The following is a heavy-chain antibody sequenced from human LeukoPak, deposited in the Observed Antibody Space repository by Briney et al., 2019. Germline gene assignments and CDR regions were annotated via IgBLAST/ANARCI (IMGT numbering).Heavy chain of an antibody. Sequence: PGGSLRLSCAASAFTFSSYAMSSVRQAPGKGLEWVSSISTSDGTTYYADSVEGRFTISRDNSKNTLYLQMNSLRAEDTAVYYCAKVMGGSEPRYCSGGSCYAPADYWGQGTLVTVSS. D-gene: IGHD2-15*01. V-gene: IGHV3-23*01. CDR1: AFTFSSYA. CDR3: AKVMGGSEPRYCSGGSCYAPADY. J-gene: IGHJ4*02. CDR2: ISTSDGTT.